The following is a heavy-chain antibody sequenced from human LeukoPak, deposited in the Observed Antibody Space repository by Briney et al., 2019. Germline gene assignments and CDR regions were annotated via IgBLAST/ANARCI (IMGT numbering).Heavy chain of an antibody. J-gene: IGHJ6*03. CDR1: GVSISSYY. D-gene: IGHD5-18*01. Sequence: PSETLSLTCTVSGVSISSYYWAWIRQPPGKGLEWIASGDYSGGTYYNPSLESRVAISADMSKKQISLKLTSVTGADTAVYYCARDFADTHTLTADVYYMDVWGKGTTVTVSS. V-gene: IGHV4-39*07. CDR2: GDYSGGT. CDR3: ARDFADTHTLTADVYYMDV.